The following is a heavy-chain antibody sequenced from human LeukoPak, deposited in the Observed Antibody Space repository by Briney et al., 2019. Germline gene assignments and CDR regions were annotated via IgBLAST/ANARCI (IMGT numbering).Heavy chain of an antibody. CDR3: ARVYCSSTSCSGDAFDI. J-gene: IGHJ3*02. V-gene: IGHV3-21*01. Sequence: PGGSLRLSCAASGFTFSSYAMSWVRQAPGKGLEWVSSISSSSSYIYYADSVKGRFTISRDNAKNSLYLQMNSLRAEDTAVYYCARVYCSSTSCSGDAFDIWGQGTMVTVSS. CDR1: GFTFSSYA. CDR2: ISSSSSYI. D-gene: IGHD2-2*01.